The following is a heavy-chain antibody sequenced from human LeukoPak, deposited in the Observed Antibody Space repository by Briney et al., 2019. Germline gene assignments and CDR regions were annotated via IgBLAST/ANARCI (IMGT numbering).Heavy chain of an antibody. J-gene: IGHJ6*02. Sequence: PSETLSLTCTVSGGSISSYYWSWIRQPPGKGLEWIGYIYYSGSTNYNPSLKSRVTISVDTSKNQFSLKLSSVTAADTAVYYCARGILYTYVYYYSMDVWGQGTTVTVSS. V-gene: IGHV4-59*01. D-gene: IGHD2-15*01. CDR1: GGSISSYY. CDR3: ARGILYTYVYYYSMDV. CDR2: IYYSGST.